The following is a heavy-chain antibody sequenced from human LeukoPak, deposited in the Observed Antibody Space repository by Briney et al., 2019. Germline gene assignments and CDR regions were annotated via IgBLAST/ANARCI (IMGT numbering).Heavy chain of an antibody. CDR1: GFTFSSYS. CDR2: ISSSSSYI. CDR3: ASPRYDFWSGYYSGPQSSDAFDI. Sequence: GGSLRLPCAASGFTFSSYSMNWVRQAPGKGLEWVSSISSSSSYIYYADSVKGRFTIPRDNAKNSLYLQMNSLRAEDTAVYYCASPRYDFWSGYYSGPQSSDAFDIWGQGIMVTVSS. J-gene: IGHJ3*02. V-gene: IGHV3-21*01. D-gene: IGHD3-3*01.